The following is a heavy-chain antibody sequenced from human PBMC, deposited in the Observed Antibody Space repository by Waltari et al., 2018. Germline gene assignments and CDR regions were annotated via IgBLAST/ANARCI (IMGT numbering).Heavy chain of an antibody. CDR2: IIPIFGTA. J-gene: IGHJ5*02. Sequence: QVQLVQSGAEVKKPGSSVKVSCKASGGTFSSYAISWVRQAPGQGLEWMGGIIPIFGTANYAKKFQGRVTITADESTSTAYMELSSLRSEDTAVYYCARDPGKNYYGSGTNANWFDPWGQGTLVTVSS. V-gene: IGHV1-69*12. CDR3: ARDPGKNYYGSGTNANWFDP. D-gene: IGHD3-10*01. CDR1: GGTFSSYA.